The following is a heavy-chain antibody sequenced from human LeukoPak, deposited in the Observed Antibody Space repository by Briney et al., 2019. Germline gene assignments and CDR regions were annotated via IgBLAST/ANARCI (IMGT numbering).Heavy chain of an antibody. CDR3: AKVRSSSDDY. CDR1: GFTFSDHY. Sequence: GGSLRLSCAASGFTFSDHYMDWVRQAPGKGLEWVGRTRNKANSYTTEYAASVKGRFTISRDDSKNSLYLQMNSLRAEDTAVYYCAKVRSSSDDYWGQGTLVTVSS. V-gene: IGHV3-72*01. J-gene: IGHJ4*02. CDR2: TRNKANSYTT. D-gene: IGHD6-6*01.